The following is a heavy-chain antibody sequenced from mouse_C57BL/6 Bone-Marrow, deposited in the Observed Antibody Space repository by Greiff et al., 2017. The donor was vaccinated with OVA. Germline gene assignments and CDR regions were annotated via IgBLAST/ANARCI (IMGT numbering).Heavy chain of an antibody. D-gene: IGHD2-4*01. CDR3: ARNGDYVWFAY. CDR1: GFSLTSYG. V-gene: IGHV2-2*01. Sequence: VMLVESGPGLVQPSQCLSITCTVFGFSLTSYGVHWVRQSPGKGLEWLGVIWSVGSTAYNAAFISRLSISKDNSKSQVFFKMNSLQADDTAIYYCARNGDYVWFAYWGQGTLVTVSA. CDR2: IWSVGST. J-gene: IGHJ3*01.